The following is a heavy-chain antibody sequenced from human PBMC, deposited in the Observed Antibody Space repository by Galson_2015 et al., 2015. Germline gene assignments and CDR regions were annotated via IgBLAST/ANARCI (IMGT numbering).Heavy chain of an antibody. CDR2: IIPIFGTA. J-gene: IGHJ6*02. D-gene: IGHD2-2*01. CDR3: ARDLKTRYCSSTSCYGGPAFMDV. V-gene: IGHV1-69*13. CDR1: GGTFSSYA. Sequence: SVKVSCKASGGTFSSYAISWVRQAPGQGLEWMGGIIPIFGTANYAQKFQGRVTITADESTSTAYMELSSLISEDTAVYYCARDLKTRYCSSTSCYGGPAFMDVWGQGTTVTVSS.